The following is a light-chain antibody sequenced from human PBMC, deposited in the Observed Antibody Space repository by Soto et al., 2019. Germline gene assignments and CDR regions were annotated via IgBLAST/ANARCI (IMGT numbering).Light chain of an antibody. V-gene: IGLV3-21*04. CDR3: QVWDNNSDHRGV. J-gene: IGLJ3*02. CDR1: NIGSND. CDR2: YNS. Sequence: SYVLTQPPSVSVAPGRTARIPCAGTNIGSNDVHWYQQKPGQAPVLVIYYNSDRPSGIPERFSGSNSGNTATLTISRVEAGDEADYYCQVWDNNSDHRGVFGGGTKLTVL.